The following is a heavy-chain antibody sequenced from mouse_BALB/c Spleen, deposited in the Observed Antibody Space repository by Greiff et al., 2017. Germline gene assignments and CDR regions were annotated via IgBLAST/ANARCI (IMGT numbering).Heavy chain of an antibody. CDR3: ARNPRLLRSARDY. V-gene: IGHV2-2*02. Sequence: VQLQESGPGLVQPSQSLSITCTVSGFSLTSYGVHWVRQSPGKGLEWLGVIWSGGSTDYNAAFISRLSISKDNSKSQVFFKMNSLQANDTAIYYCARNPRLLRSARDYWGQGTSVTVSS. D-gene: IGHD1-1*01. J-gene: IGHJ4*01. CDR1: GFSLTSYG. CDR2: IWSGGST.